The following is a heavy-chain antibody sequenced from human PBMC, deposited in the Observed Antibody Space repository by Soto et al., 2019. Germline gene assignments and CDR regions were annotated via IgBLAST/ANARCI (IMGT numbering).Heavy chain of an antibody. CDR3: ARERVVVLYYYDMDV. D-gene: IGHD3-22*01. CDR1: GDRVFSNSAA. V-gene: IGHV6-1*01. Sequence: HTLLRTCAISGDRVFSNSAAWHWIRQSRSTGLEWLGRTYYRSKWYNDYALSVKSRITINPDTSKNQFSLQLNSVTPEDPAVYYCARERVVVLYYYDMDVWGQGTTVTVSS. CDR2: TYYRSKWYN. J-gene: IGHJ6*02.